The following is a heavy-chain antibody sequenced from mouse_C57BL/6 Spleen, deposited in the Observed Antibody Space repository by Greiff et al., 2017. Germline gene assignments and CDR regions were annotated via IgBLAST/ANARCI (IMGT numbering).Heavy chain of an antibody. J-gene: IGHJ4*01. CDR2: ISDGGSYT. Sequence: EVQVVESGGGLVKPGGSLKLSCAASGFTFSSYAMSWVRQTPEKRLEWVATISDGGSYTYYPDNVKGRFTISRDNAKNNLYLQMSHLKSEDTAMYYCARSSFYGSSFYAMDYWGQGTSVTVSS. V-gene: IGHV5-4*01. CDR1: GFTFSSYA. CDR3: ARSSFYGSSFYAMDY. D-gene: IGHD1-1*01.